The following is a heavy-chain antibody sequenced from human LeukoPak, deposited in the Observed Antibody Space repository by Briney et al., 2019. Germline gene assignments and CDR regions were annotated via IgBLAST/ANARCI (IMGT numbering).Heavy chain of an antibody. CDR3: ASPMVRGVIFEYFQH. V-gene: IGHV1-69*13. D-gene: IGHD3-10*01. J-gene: IGHJ1*01. CDR1: GYTFTGYY. Sequence: SVKVSCKASGYTFTGYYMHWVRQAPGQGLEWMGGIIPIFGTANYAQKFQGRVTITADESTSTAYMELSSLRSEDTAVYYCASPMVRGVIFEYFQHWGQGTLVTVSS. CDR2: IIPIFGTA.